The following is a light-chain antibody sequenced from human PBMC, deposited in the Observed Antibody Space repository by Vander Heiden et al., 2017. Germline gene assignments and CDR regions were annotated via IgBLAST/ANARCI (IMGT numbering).Light chain of an antibody. CDR2: GAS. Sequence: EIVLTQSSGTLSLSPGERATLSCRASQSVSSTYLAWYQQKPGQAPRLLIYGASSRATGIPDRFSGSGSGTDFTLTISRLEPEDFAVYYCQLYGTSRTFGQGTRLEIK. CDR3: QLYGTSRT. J-gene: IGKJ5*01. V-gene: IGKV3-20*01. CDR1: QSVSSTY.